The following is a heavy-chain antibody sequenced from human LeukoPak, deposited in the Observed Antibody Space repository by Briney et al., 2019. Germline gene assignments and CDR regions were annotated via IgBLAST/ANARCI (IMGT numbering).Heavy chain of an antibody. V-gene: IGHV3-48*03. CDR3: ARDPADYGDYYYYGMDV. J-gene: IGHJ6*04. Sequence: GGSLRLSCAASGFTFSSYEMNWVRQAPGKGLEWVPYISSSGSTIYYADSVKGRFTISRDNAKNSLYLQMNSLRAEDTAVYYCARDPADYGDYYYYGMDVWGKGTTVTVSS. CDR2: ISSSGSTI. D-gene: IGHD4-17*01. CDR1: GFTFSSYE.